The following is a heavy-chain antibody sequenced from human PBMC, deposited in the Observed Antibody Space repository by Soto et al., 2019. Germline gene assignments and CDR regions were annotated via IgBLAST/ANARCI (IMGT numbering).Heavy chain of an antibody. CDR1: GFTFSSYS. J-gene: IGHJ2*01. CDR2: ISSGSTHI. Sequence: EVQLVESGGGLVKPGGSLRLSCAASGFTFSSYSMNWVRQAPGKGLEWVSCISSGSTHIYYADSVKGRFTISRDDAKNSLYLHMNSLRVEDTAVYYCASGVATIHDWYLDLWGRGTLVTVSS. V-gene: IGHV3-21*01. CDR3: ASGVATIHDWYLDL. D-gene: IGHD5-12*01.